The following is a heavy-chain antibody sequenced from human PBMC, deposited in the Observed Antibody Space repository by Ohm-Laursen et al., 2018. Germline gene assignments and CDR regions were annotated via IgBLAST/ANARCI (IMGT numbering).Heavy chain of an antibody. D-gene: IGHD2-2*01. CDR2: TSISGTFT. CDR3: AKDQMASSWSNDAFDM. V-gene: IGHV3-23*05. CDR1: GFTFSTYG. Sequence: SLRLSCAATGFTFSTYGMSWVRQAAGKGLEWVSGTSISGTFTHYADSVRGRFTMSRDNSKNTLYLQMNSLKAEDTAVYYCAKDQMASSWSNDAFDMWGQGTMATVSS. J-gene: IGHJ3*02.